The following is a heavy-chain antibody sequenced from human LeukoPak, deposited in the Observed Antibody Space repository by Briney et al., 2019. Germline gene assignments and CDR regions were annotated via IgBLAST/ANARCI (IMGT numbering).Heavy chain of an antibody. D-gene: IGHD5-18*01. Sequence: ASVKVSCKASGYTFTSYYMHWVRQAPGQGLEWMGIINPSGGSTSYAQKFQGRVTMTRDTSTSTVYMELSSLRSEDTAVYYCARARPAAMGKGYNWFDPWGQGTLVTVSS. J-gene: IGHJ5*02. CDR1: GYTFTSYY. CDR2: INPSGGST. V-gene: IGHV1-46*01. CDR3: ARARPAAMGKGYNWFDP.